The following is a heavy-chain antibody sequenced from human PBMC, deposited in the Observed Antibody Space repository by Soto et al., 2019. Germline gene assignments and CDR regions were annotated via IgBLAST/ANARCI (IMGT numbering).Heavy chain of an antibody. CDR2: IYPDDSDT. CDR3: VLQQNLPWVNY. Sequence: GESLKISCKGSGYSFFGYWIGWVRQMPGKGLEWMGIIYPDDSDTRYSPPFQGHVTISADKSISTAYLQWSSLKASDTAMYFCVLQQNLPWVNYWGQGTQVTVSS. D-gene: IGHD4-4*01. J-gene: IGHJ4*02. CDR1: GYSFFGYW. V-gene: IGHV5-51*01.